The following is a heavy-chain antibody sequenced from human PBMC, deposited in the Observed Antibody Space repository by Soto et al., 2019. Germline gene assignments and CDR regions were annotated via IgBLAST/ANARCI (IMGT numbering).Heavy chain of an antibody. Sequence: PGGSLRLSCAASGFTFSRDAMSWVRQAPGKGLEWVSAISGSGGSTYYADSVKGRFTISRDNSKNTLYLQMNSLRAEDTAVYYSAKDHFAKVTTPVSPLDYWGQGTLVTVSS. CDR2: ISGSGGST. CDR1: GFTFSRDA. D-gene: IGHD4-17*01. J-gene: IGHJ4*02. CDR3: AKDHFAKVTTPVSPLDY. V-gene: IGHV3-23*01.